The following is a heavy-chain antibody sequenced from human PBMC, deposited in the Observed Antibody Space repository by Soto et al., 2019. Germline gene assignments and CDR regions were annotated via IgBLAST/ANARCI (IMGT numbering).Heavy chain of an antibody. CDR1: GFTFSDYY. V-gene: IGHV3-11*06. J-gene: IGHJ4*02. CDR2: ISSSSSYT. D-gene: IGHD6-13*01. CDR3: AREAGRGSAGVHELDY. Sequence: QVQLVESGGGLVKPGGSLRLSCAASGFTFSDYYMSWIRQAPGKGLEWVSYISSSSSYTNYADSVKGRFTISRDNAKNSLYLQMNSLTAGDTAVYYCAREAGRGSAGVHELDYWGQGTLVTVSS.